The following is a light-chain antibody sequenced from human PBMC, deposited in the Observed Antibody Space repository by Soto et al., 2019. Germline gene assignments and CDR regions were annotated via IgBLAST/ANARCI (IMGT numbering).Light chain of an antibody. J-gene: IGLJ1*01. CDR3: AAWDDSLNGYV. CDR2: SNN. Sequence: QSVLTQPPSASGTPGQRVTISCSGSSSNIGSNTVNWYQQLPGTAPKLLIYSNNQRPSGVPDRFSGSKSGTSASLAISALQSQDEADYYCAAWDDSLNGYVFGTGTKVXVL. V-gene: IGLV1-44*01. CDR1: SSNIGSNT.